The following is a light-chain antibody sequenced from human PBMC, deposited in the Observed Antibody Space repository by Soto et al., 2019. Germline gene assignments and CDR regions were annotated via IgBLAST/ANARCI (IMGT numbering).Light chain of an antibody. V-gene: IGLV2-14*01. J-gene: IGLJ1*01. CDR3: SSYTSSGTRV. Sequence: QSVLTQPASVSGSPGQSITISCTGTTSDVGGYNFVSWYQLHPGKAPKLMIFEVSNRPSGVSNRFSGSKSGNTASLTISGLQAEDEADYYCSSYTSSGTRVFGTGTNVTVL. CDR1: TSDVGGYNF. CDR2: EVS.